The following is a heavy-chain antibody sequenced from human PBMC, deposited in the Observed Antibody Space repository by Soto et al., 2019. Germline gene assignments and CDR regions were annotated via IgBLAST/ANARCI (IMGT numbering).Heavy chain of an antibody. V-gene: IGHV3-23*01. CDR2: ITGSGKSA. CDR3: AVHLGQNYYTMDV. Sequence: LRLSCAASGFTFSTFVMNWVRQVPGEGLEWVSSITGSGKSAYYADSVKGRVTISRDNSKNTLYLQISSLGVDDTAVYHCAVHLGQNYYTMDVWGQGTTVTVSS. J-gene: IGHJ6*02. CDR1: GFTFSTFV.